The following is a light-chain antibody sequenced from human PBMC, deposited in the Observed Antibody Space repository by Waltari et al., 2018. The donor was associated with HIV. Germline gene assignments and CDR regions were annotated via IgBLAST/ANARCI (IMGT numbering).Light chain of an antibody. Sequence: QSVLTQPPSVSGAPGQRVTISCTGSSSNIGAAYDVHWSQQLPGTAPKLLISGTGKRPSGFPCRFSCAKSGTSASLAIPGRQAEDEADYYCQSKDSSLSAYVFGPGTKVTVL. CDR3: QSKDSSLSAYV. CDR1: SSNIGAAYD. CDR2: GTG. J-gene: IGLJ1*01. V-gene: IGLV1-40*01.